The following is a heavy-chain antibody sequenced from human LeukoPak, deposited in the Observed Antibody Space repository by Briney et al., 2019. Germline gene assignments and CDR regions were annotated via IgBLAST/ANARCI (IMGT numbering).Heavy chain of an antibody. CDR1: GFTFSSYE. V-gene: IGHV3-48*03. CDR2: IDSRSVTI. D-gene: IGHD6-6*01. J-gene: IGHJ4*02. CDR3: ARVSSF. Sequence: PGRSLRLSCAASGFTFSSYEMNWVRQAPGKGLEWISYIDSRSVTIYYADSVKGRFTISRDNAKNSLYLEMNRVRAEDTAVYYCARVSSFWGQGTLVTVSS.